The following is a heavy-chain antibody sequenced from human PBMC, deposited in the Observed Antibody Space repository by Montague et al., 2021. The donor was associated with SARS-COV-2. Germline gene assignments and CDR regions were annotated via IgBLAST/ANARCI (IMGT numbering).Heavy chain of an antibody. CDR2: IWSDGSNK. J-gene: IGHJ4*02. CDR1: GFIFSTYG. V-gene: IGHV3-33*06. CDR3: ANHYSDGSGYPY. D-gene: IGHD3-22*01. Sequence: SLRLSCAASGFIFSTYGMHWVRQAPGKGLEWVAVIWSDGSNKYYADSVKGRFTISRDNSKNRLYLQINSLSAEDTAVFYCANHYSDGSGYPYWGQGTLVTVSS.